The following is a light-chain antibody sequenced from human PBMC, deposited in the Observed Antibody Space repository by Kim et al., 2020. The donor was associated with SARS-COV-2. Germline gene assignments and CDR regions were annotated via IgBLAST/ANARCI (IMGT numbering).Light chain of an antibody. CDR2: DVT. CDR1: SSDVGGYNY. J-gene: IGLJ1*01. V-gene: IGLV2-11*01. CDR3: CSYAGSPPYV. Sequence: QSALTQPRSVSGSPGQSVTISCTGTSSDVGGYNYVSWYQQHPGKAPKLMIYDVTERPSGVPDRFSGSKSGNTASLNISGLQAEDEADYYCCSYAGSPPYVFGTGTKVTVL.